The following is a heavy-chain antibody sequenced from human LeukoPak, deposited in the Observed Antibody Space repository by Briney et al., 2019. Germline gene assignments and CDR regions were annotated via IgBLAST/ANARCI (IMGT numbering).Heavy chain of an antibody. V-gene: IGHV3-53*01. D-gene: IGHD1-26*01. CDR1: GFTVSSNY. Sequence: AGGSLRLSCAASGFTVSSNYMSWVRQAPGKGLEWVSVFYSGGSTYYADSVKGRFIISRDNSKNMLYLQMNSLRAEDTALYYCARERGVGATGGWFDPWGQGTLVTVSS. CDR2: FYSGGST. J-gene: IGHJ5*02. CDR3: ARERGVGATGGWFDP.